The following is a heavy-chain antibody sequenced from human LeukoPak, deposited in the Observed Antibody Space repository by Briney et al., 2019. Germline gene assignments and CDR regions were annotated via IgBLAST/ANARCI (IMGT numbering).Heavy chain of an antibody. CDR3: AKSRSGSANCALQTFDN. J-gene: IGHJ4*02. D-gene: IGHD1-1*01. CDR1: GFAFGSEA. CDR2: ISPSGGNK. V-gene: IGHV3-23*01. Sequence: GGSLRLSCAVSGFAFGSEAMSWVRQPPARGLEWVASISPSGGNKYYADYVTGRFTISRDNSKNTVYVQMNSLRVKHTAVYYCAKSRSGSANCALQTFDNWGQGTLVTVSS.